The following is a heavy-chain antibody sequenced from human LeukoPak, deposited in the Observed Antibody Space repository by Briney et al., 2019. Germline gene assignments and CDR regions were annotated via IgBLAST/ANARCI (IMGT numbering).Heavy chain of an antibody. V-gene: IGHV3-23*01. Sequence: PGGSLRLSCAASGFTFSSYAMSWVRQAPGKGLEWVSAISGSCGSTYYADSVKGRFTISRDNSKNTLYLQMNSLRAEDTAVYYCAKDFIGGGYFDYWGQGTLVTVSS. J-gene: IGHJ4*02. CDR2: ISGSCGST. CDR3: AKDFIGGGYFDY. CDR1: GFTFSSYA. D-gene: IGHD3-10*01.